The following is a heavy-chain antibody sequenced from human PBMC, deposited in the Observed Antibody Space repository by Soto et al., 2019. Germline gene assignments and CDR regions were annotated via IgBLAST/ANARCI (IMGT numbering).Heavy chain of an antibody. J-gene: IGHJ6*02. Sequence: GESLKISCAASGFTFSSYAMSWVRQAPGKGLEWVSAISGSGGSTYYADSVKGRFTISRDNSKNTLYLQMNSLRAEDTAVYYCARAQLAAAGTIYYYYGMDVWGQGTTVTVSS. V-gene: IGHV3-23*01. CDR1: GFTFSSYA. CDR2: ISGSGGST. D-gene: IGHD6-13*01. CDR3: ARAQLAAAGTIYYYYGMDV.